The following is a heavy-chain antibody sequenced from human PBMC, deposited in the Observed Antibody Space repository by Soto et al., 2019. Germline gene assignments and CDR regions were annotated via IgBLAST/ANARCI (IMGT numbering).Heavy chain of an antibody. J-gene: IGHJ4*02. CDR2: IYWNDDK. CDR1: GFSLSTSGVG. CDR3: AHATYDSSGYSRYYFDY. D-gene: IGHD3-22*01. Sequence: ITLKESGPTLVKPTQTLTLTCTFSGFSLSTSGVGVGWIRQPPGKALEWLALIYWNDDKRYSPSLKSRLTITKDTSKNQVVLTMTNMDPVDTATYYCAHATYDSSGYSRYYFDYWGQGTLVTVSS. V-gene: IGHV2-5*01.